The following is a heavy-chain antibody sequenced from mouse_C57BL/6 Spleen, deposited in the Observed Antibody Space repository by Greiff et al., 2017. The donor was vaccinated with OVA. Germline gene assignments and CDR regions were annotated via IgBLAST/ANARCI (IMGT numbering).Heavy chain of an antibody. CDR1: GYTFTSYW. J-gene: IGHJ3*01. V-gene: IGHV1-64*01. Sequence: QVQLQQPGAELVKPGASVKLSCKASGYTFTSYWMHWVKRRPGHGLEWIGMIHPNSGSTNYNEKFKSKATLTVDKSSSPAYMQLSSLTSEDSAVYYCASLDSSGYWFAYWGQGTLVTVSA. D-gene: IGHD3-2*02. CDR3: ASLDSSGYWFAY. CDR2: IHPNSGST.